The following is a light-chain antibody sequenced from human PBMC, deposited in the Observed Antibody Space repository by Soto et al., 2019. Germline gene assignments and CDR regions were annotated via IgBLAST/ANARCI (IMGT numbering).Light chain of an antibody. CDR1: QSVNSR. V-gene: IGKV3-20*01. J-gene: IGKJ1*01. CDR2: DAS. Sequence: EIVMTQSPSTLSVSPGERATLSCRASQSVNSRLAWYQHKPGKAPRLLISDASSRASGIPARFSGSGCWTNDSPTISRLEPEDFAVYYCQQYGSSPKTFGQGTKVDIK. CDR3: QQYGSSPKT.